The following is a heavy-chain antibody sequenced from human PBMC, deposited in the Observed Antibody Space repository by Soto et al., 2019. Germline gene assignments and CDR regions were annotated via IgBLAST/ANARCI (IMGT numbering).Heavy chain of an antibody. V-gene: IGHV4-59*01. D-gene: IGHD2-21*02. CDR1: GDSISPYR. CDR2: IFYSGST. CDR3: ARVVTATIDY. Sequence: PSETLSLTCTVSGDSISPYRWSWIRQPPGKGLEWIGYIFYSGSTNYNPSLKSRVTISVDTSKNQFSLKLNSVTAADTAVYYCARVVTATIDYWGQGTLVTVSS. J-gene: IGHJ4*02.